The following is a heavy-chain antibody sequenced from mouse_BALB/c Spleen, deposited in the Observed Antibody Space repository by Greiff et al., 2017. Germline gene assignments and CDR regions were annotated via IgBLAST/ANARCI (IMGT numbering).Heavy chain of an antibody. CDR2: ILPGSGST. D-gene: IGHD2-2*01. CDR1: GYTFSSYW. Sequence: VKLMESGAELMKPGASVKISCKATGYTFSSYWIEWVKQRPGHGLEWIGEILPGSGSTNYNEKFKGKATFTADTSSNTAYMQLSSLTSEDSAVYYCARLGLRMDYWGQGTSVTVSS. J-gene: IGHJ4*01. V-gene: IGHV1-9*01. CDR3: ARLGLRMDY.